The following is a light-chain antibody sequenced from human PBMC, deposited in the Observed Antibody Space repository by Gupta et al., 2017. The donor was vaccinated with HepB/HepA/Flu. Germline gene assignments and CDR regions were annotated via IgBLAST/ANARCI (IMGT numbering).Light chain of an antibody. CDR2: GES. J-gene: IGKJ4*01. V-gene: IGKV3-20*01. CDR1: QSVSSSY. Sequence: ESVLTQPAGTLSLSPGERATLSCRASQSVSSSYLAWYQQKPGQAPRLLIYGESSRATGIPDRCSGSGSGTDFPLTIRRLEPEDFAVYSCLQEASSPLTFGGGTKLEIK. CDR3: LQEASSPLT.